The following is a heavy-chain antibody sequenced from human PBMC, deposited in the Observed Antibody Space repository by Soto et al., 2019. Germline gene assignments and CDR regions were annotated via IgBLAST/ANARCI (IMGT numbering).Heavy chain of an antibody. V-gene: IGHV1-18*01. CDR1: GYRFTSYG. CDR3: ARGPYSSSWFDP. D-gene: IGHD6-13*01. Sequence: ASVRVSCKASGYRFTSYGVNWVRQAAGQGLEWLGWISAHNSRTNFAQRFQGRVSLTTDTSTSTAHMELRSLRSDDTAVYYCARGPYSSSWFDPWG. CDR2: ISAHNSRT. J-gene: IGHJ5*02.